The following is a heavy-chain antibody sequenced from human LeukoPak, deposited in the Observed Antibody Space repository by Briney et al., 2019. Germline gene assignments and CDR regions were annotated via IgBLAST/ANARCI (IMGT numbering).Heavy chain of an antibody. CDR1: GFTFSSYA. D-gene: IGHD1-1*01. J-gene: IGHJ5*02. CDR3: ARDPYVEYNWFDP. Sequence: GGSLRLSCAASGFTFSSYAMLWVRPAPGKGLEWVAVISYDGSNKYYADSVKGRFTISRDNSKNTLYLQMNSLRAEDTAVYYCARDPYVEYNWFDPWGQGTLVTVSS. CDR2: ISYDGSNK. V-gene: IGHV3-30-3*01.